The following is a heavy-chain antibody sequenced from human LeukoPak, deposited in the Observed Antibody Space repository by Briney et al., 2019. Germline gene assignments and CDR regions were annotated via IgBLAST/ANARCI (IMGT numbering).Heavy chain of an antibody. J-gene: IGHJ5*02. CDR2: IIPSFGTA. Sequence: GASVKVSCKASGGTFSNYAISWMRQAPGQGPKWMGGIIPSFGTANYAQKFEGRVNITADESTNIAYMELRSLRSEDAAVYYCAKGGYCSGGTCYIRGFDPWGQGTLVTVSS. D-gene: IGHD2-15*01. CDR3: AKGGYCSGGTCYIRGFDP. V-gene: IGHV1-69*01. CDR1: GGTFSNYA.